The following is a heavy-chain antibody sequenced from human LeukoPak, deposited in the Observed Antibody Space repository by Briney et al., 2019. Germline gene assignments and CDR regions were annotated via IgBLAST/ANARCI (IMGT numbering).Heavy chain of an antibody. CDR1: GFTFSNSG. CDR3: AKGLNWFDP. J-gene: IGHJ5*02. D-gene: IGHD2-8*01. V-gene: IGHV3-23*01. CDR2: LSGSGSNT. Sequence: AGGSLRLSCVVSGFTFSNSGMSWVRQAPGKGLEWVSGLSGSGSNTYYADSVRGRLTISRDNSRNTLYLQLDSPRADDTAVYYCAKGLNWFDPWGQGTPVIVSS.